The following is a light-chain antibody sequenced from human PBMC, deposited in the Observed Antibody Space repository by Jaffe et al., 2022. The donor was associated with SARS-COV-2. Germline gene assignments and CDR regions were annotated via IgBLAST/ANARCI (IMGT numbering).Light chain of an antibody. CDR2: QDD. CDR3: QALALDNNAFYV. CDR1: KLGDKY. J-gene: IGLJ1*01. Sequence: SFDLTQPPSVSVFPGQTATITCSGDKLGDKYVCWYQQKAGQSPVLVIYQDDRRPSGIPERFSGSNSGNAATLTISGIQPVDEAAYYCQALALDNNAFYVFGSGTSVTVL. V-gene: IGLV3-1*01.